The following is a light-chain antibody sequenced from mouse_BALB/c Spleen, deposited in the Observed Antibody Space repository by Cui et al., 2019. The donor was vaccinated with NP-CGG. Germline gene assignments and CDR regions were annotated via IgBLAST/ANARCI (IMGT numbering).Light chain of an antibody. J-gene: IGLJ1*01. CDR1: NGAVKTSNY. CDR3: ALWYSNHWV. Sequence: HAVVTQESALTTSPGETVTLTCRSSNGAVKTSNYANWVQEKTDHLFTGLIGGTNNRAPGVPARFSGSLIGDKAALTITGAQTEDEAIYFCALWYSNHWVFGGGTKLTVL. CDR2: GTN. V-gene: IGLV1*01.